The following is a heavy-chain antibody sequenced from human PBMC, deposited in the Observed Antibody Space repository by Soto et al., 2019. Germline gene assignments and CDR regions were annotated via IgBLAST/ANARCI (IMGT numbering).Heavy chain of an antibody. V-gene: IGHV3-9*01. J-gene: IGHJ4*02. Sequence: GGSLRLSCVGSGFIFEDFAMNWVRQVPGKGLEWVSGISWNSATLAYADSVKGRFIVSRDNAKNILYLQMNSLRAEDAALYYCAKDVGSYYYDTSAYLYDYWGQGTLVTVSS. CDR2: ISWNSATL. CDR3: AKDVGSYYYDTSAYLYDY. CDR1: GFIFEDFA. D-gene: IGHD3-22*01.